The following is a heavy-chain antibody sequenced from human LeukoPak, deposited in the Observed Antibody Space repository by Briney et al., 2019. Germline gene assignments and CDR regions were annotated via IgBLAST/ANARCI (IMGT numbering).Heavy chain of an antibody. CDR2: INHSGST. CDR3: ARHWTY. Sequence: PSETLSLTCAVYGGSFSGYYWSWIRQPPGKGLEWIGEINHSGSTNYNPSLKSRVTISVDTSKNQFSLKLSSVTAADTAVYYCARHWTYWGQGTLVTVSS. J-gene: IGHJ4*02. V-gene: IGHV4-34*01. CDR1: GGSFSGYY. D-gene: IGHD1-1*01.